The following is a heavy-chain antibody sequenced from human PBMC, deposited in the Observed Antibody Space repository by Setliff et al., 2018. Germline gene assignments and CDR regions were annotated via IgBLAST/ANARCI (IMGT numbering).Heavy chain of an antibody. J-gene: IGHJ4*02. D-gene: IGHD5-18*01. V-gene: IGHV4-4*02. CDR2: IYHSGST. Sequence: SETLSLTCAVSGGSISSSNWWSWVRQPPGKGLEWIGEIYHSGSTNYNPSLKSRVTISVDKSKNQFSLKLSSVTAADTAVYYCARAEYNYGQYYFDYWGQGTLVTVSS. CDR3: ARAEYNYGQYYFDY. CDR1: GGSISSSNW.